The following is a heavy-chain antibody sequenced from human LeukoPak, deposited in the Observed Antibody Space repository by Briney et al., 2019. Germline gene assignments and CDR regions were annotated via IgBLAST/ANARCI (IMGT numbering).Heavy chain of an antibody. D-gene: IGHD6-19*01. V-gene: IGHV3-23*01. CDR2: ISGSGGST. CDR3: AIAGGSRGWFDY. J-gene: IGHJ4*02. Sequence: GGSLRLSCAASGFTFSSYSMNWVRQAPGKGLEWVSAISGSGGSTYYADSVKGRFTISRDNSKNTLYLQMNSLRAEDTAVYYCAIAGGSRGWFDYWGQGTLVTVSS. CDR1: GFTFSSYS.